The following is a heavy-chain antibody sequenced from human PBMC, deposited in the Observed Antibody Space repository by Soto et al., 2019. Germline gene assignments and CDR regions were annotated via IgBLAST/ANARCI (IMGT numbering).Heavy chain of an antibody. CDR1: GGSISSYY. V-gene: IGHV4-59*01. Sequence: SETLSLTCTVSGGSISSYYWSWIRQPPGKGLEWIGYIYYSGSTNYNPSLKSRVTISVDTSKNQFSLKLSSVTAADTAVYYCARHCAALYAMDVWGQGTTVTVSS. CDR3: ARHCAALYAMDV. D-gene: IGHD2-21*01. J-gene: IGHJ6*02. CDR2: IYYSGST.